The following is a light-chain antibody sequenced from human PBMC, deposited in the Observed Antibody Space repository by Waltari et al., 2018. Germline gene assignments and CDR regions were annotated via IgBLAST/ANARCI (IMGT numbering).Light chain of an antibody. J-gene: IGLJ2*01. CDR1: SSDVGGCNY. V-gene: IGLV2-23*02. CDR3: CSYAGSSTLV. CDR2: DVT. Sequence: QSALTQPASVSGSPGQSITISCTGTSSDVGGCNYVSWYQQHPGKAPKLMIYDVTKRPSGVSDRFSGYKSGNTASLTISGLQAEDEADYYCCSYAGSSTLVFGGGTKLTVL.